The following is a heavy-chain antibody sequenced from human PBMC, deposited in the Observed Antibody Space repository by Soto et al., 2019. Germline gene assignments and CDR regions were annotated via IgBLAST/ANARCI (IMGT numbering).Heavy chain of an antibody. D-gene: IGHD6-13*01. Sequence: GGSLRLSCAASGFTFSSYAMTWVRQAPGKGLEWVSAISGSGGGTYYPDSVKGRFTISRDNSKNTLYLQMNSLRAEDTAVYYCAKRLAPLGAAVWDWYFDLWGRGTLVTVSS. J-gene: IGHJ2*01. CDR2: ISGSGGGT. CDR3: AKRLAPLGAAVWDWYFDL. CDR1: GFTFSSYA. V-gene: IGHV3-23*01.